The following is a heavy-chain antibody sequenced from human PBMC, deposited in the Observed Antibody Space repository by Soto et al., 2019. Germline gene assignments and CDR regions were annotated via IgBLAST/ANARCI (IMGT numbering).Heavy chain of an antibody. Sequence: WESLKISCKGSGYSFTSYWIGWVRQMPGKGLEWMGIIYPGDSDTRYSPSFQGQVTISADKSISTAYLQWSSLKASDTAMYYCARSLQGAYSRTDVWGKGTTVTVSS. CDR3: ARSLQGAYSRTDV. J-gene: IGHJ6*04. CDR2: IYPGDSDT. CDR1: GYSFTSYW. V-gene: IGHV5-51*01. D-gene: IGHD2-15*01.